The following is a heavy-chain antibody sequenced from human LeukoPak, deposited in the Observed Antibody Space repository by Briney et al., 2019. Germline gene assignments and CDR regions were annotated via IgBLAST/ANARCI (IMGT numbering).Heavy chain of an antibody. V-gene: IGHV3-66*01. J-gene: IGHJ5*02. Sequence: GGALRLSCTASGFTLSGIHMNWVRQAAGKGLDWVSGLYAGGSTYYAGSVTGRFTISRDDSKNTLYLQMTGLRVDDTAIYYCVRGNGNVGGRLDPWGQGAWVIVSS. D-gene: IGHD1-1*01. CDR2: LYAGGST. CDR3: VRGNGNVGGRLDP. CDR1: GFTLSGIH.